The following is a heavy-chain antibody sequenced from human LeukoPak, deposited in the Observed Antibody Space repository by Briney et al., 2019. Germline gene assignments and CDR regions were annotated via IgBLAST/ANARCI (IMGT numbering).Heavy chain of an antibody. Sequence: SETLSLTCAVYGGSFSGYYWSWIRQPPGKGLEWIGEINHSGSTNYNPSLKSRVTISVDTSKNQFSLKLTSVTAADTAVYYCARHGHHGDHDYWGQGTLVTVSS. V-gene: IGHV4-34*01. CDR2: INHSGST. CDR3: ARHGHHGDHDY. J-gene: IGHJ4*02. D-gene: IGHD2-21*02. CDR1: GGSFSGYY.